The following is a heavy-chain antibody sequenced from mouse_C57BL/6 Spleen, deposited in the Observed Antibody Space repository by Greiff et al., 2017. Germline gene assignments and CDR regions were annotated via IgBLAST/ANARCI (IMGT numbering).Heavy chain of an antibody. V-gene: IGHV1-52*01. J-gene: IGHJ2*01. CDR3: AREGYSNYYFDY. CDR1: GYTFTSYW. CDR2: IDPSDSET. D-gene: IGHD2-5*01. Sequence: QVQLKQPGAELVRPGSSVKLSCKASGYTFTSYWLHWVKQRPIQGLEWIGNIDPSDSETHYNQKFKDKATLTVDKSSSTAYMQLSSLTSEDSAVYYCAREGYSNYYFDYWGQGTTLTVSS.